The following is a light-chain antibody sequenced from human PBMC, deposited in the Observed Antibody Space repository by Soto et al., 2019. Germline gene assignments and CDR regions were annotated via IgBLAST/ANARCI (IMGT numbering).Light chain of an antibody. CDR2: DVS. Sequence: QSALTQPASVSGSPGQSITISCTGTSSDVGGYNYVSWYQQHPGKAPKLMIYDVSNGPSGVSNRFSGSKSGNTASLTISGLQAEDEADYYCSSYTSSNTYVFGTGTKLTVL. J-gene: IGLJ1*01. CDR1: SSDVGGYNY. CDR3: SSYTSSNTYV. V-gene: IGLV2-14*01.